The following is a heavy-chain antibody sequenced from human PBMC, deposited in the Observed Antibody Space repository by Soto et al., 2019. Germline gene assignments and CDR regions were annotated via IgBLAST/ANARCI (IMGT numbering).Heavy chain of an antibody. CDR1: GFTVSSNY. J-gene: IGHJ5*02. V-gene: IGHV3-53*01. CDR3: ARERFLEWFGWFDP. D-gene: IGHD3-3*01. CDR2: IYSGGST. Sequence: GGSLRLSCAASGFTVSSNYMSWVRQAPGKGLEWVSVIYSGGSTYYADSVKGRFTISRDNSKNTLYLQMNSLRAEDTAVYYCARERFLEWFGWFDPWGQGTLVTVSS.